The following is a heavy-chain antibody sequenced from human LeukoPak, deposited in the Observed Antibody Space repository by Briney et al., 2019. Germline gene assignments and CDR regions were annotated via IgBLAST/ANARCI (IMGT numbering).Heavy chain of an antibody. J-gene: IGHJ6*03. D-gene: IGHD6-6*01. CDR2: IYPGDSDT. CDR1: GYSFTSYW. V-gene: IGHV5-51*01. CDR3: ARGLGRGYYYYYMDV. Sequence: GESLKISCKGSGYSFTSYWIGWVRQMPGKGLEWMGIIYPGDSDTRYSPSFQGQVTISADKSISTAYLQWSSLKASDTAMYYCARGLGRGYYYYYMDVWGKGTTVTVSS.